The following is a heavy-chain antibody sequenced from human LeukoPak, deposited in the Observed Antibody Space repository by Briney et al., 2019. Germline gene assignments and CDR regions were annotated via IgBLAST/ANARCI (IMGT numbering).Heavy chain of an antibody. Sequence: GGSLRLSCAASGFSFSTYGMHWVRQAPGKGLEWVAFIQYDENNKYYADSVKGRFTISRDNSKNTLSLQMNNLRGEDTAVYYCAKAMVRGVDYYYFYMDVWGKGTTVTISS. CDR2: IQYDENNK. V-gene: IGHV3-30*02. D-gene: IGHD3-10*01. CDR3: AKAMVRGVDYYYFYMDV. J-gene: IGHJ6*03. CDR1: GFSFSTYG.